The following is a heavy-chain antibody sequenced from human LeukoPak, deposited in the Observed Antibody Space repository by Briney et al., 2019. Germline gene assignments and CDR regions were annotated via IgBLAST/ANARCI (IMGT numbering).Heavy chain of an antibody. CDR3: ARRASRRLRGAYGGHLDY. CDR1: GGSISSGSYY. D-gene: IGHD3-10*01. J-gene: IGHJ4*02. V-gene: IGHV4-39*01. CDR2: IYYSGST. Sequence: SETLSLTCTVSGGSISSGSYYWGWIRQPPGKGLEWIGSIYYSGSTYYNPSLKSRVTISVDTSKNQFSLKLSSVTAADTAVYYCARRASRRLRGAYGGHLDYWGQGTLVTVSS.